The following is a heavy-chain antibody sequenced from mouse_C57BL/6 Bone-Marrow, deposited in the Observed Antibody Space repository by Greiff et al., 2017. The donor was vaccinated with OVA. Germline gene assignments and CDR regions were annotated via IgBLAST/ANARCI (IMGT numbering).Heavy chain of an antibody. V-gene: IGHV1-76*01. Sequence: VQLQQSGAELVRPGASVKLSCKASGYTFTDYYINWVKQRPGQGLEWIARIYPGSGNTYYNEKFKGKATLTAEKSSSTAYMQLSSLTSEDSAVYFCARWGYYGSSHGDYWGQGTTLTVSS. CDR1: GYTFTDYY. J-gene: IGHJ2*01. CDR2: IYPGSGNT. CDR3: ARWGYYGSSHGDY. D-gene: IGHD1-1*01.